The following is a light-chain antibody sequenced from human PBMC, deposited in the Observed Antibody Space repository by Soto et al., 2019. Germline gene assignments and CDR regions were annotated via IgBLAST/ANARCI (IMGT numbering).Light chain of an antibody. Sequence: QSVLTQPPSVSGAPGQRVTISCAGSSSNIGAGYDVHWYQHLPGRAPKLLNYGNNNRPSGVPDRFSASKSGTSASLAVTGLQDEDEADYYCSSYAGSSNVFGTGTKVTVL. CDR1: SSNIGAGYD. CDR3: SSYAGSSNV. CDR2: GNN. V-gene: IGLV1-40*01. J-gene: IGLJ1*01.